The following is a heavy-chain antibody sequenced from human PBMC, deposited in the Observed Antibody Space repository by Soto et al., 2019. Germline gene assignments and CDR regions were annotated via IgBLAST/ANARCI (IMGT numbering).Heavy chain of an antibody. CDR3: ARVIFGTYALDM. CDR1: GFTFRSYS. Sequence: EARLVESGGGLAQPGGSLRLSCAASGFTFRSYSMSWVRQAPGTGLEWVSYISSSSSNKYYADSVKGRFTISRDNAKNSLYLQMTRLREEGTAVYSCARVIFGTYALDMLGQGTMVTVSS. CDR2: ISSSSSNK. D-gene: IGHD3-10*01. J-gene: IGHJ3*02. V-gene: IGHV3-48*02.